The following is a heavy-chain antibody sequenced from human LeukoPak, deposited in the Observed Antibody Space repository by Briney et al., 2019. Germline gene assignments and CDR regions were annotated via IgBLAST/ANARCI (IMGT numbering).Heavy chain of an antibody. V-gene: IGHV3-23*01. D-gene: IGHD4-23*01. CDR3: AKGSTGGKVDWFDP. CDR1: GFIFSDYI. J-gene: IGHJ5*02. Sequence: GGSLRLSCAASGFIFSDYILMWVRRAPGKGLQWVATITAYGGTYYAASVKGLFAISRDNSRDTVSLYMNSLRVEDTAMYYCAKGSTGGKVDWFDPWGPGTLVTVSS. CDR2: ITAYGGT.